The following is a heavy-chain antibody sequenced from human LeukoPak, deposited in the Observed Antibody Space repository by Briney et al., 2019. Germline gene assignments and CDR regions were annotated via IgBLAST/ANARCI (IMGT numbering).Heavy chain of an antibody. J-gene: IGHJ4*02. CDR3: ARTIAVGATFVDY. CDR1: GFTFSSYS. V-gene: IGHV3-21*04. Sequence: GGSLRLSCAASGFTFSSYSMNWVRQAPGKGLEWVSSISSSSSYIYYADSVKGRFTISRDNAKNSLYLQMNSLRAEDTAIYYCARTIAVGATFVDYWGQATLVTVSS. D-gene: IGHD1-26*01. CDR2: ISSSSSYI.